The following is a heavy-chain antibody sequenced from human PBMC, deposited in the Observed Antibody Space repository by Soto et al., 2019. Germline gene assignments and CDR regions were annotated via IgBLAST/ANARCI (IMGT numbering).Heavy chain of an antibody. Sequence: QVQLQESGPGLVKPSQTLSLTCTVSGGSISSGDYYWSWIRQPPGKGLEWIGYIYYSGSTYYNPSLKSRVTISVDTSKNQFSLKLSSVTAADTAVHYCARWGCSGGSCYSRWNWFDPWGQGTLVTVSS. V-gene: IGHV4-30-4*01. CDR1: GGSISSGDYY. CDR3: ARWGCSGGSCYSRWNWFDP. D-gene: IGHD2-15*01. CDR2: IYYSGST. J-gene: IGHJ5*02.